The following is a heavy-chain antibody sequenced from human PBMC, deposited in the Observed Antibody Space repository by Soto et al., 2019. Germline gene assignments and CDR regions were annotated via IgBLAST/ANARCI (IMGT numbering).Heavy chain of an antibody. Sequence: GSLRLSCAASVFTFSDYYMSWIRQAPGEGLEWVSYISSIGSTIYYADSVNGRFTISRDNAKNSLYLQMNSLRAEDTAVYYCARVDLRPYYYSMDVWGKGTTVTVSS. J-gene: IGHJ6*03. D-gene: IGHD6-6*01. CDR1: VFTFSDYY. V-gene: IGHV3-11*01. CDR2: ISSIGSTI. CDR3: ARVDLRPYYYSMDV.